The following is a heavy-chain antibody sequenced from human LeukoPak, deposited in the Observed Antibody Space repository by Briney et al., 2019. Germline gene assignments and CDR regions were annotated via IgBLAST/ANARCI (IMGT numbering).Heavy chain of an antibody. CDR2: ISYSGYT. D-gene: IGHD4-23*01. CDR3: ARGRNDNGGMFFDS. Sequence: NPSETLSLTCTASGGSITSYYWSWIRQAPGKGLEWVGYISYSGYTSYSPSLKSRVAISVDTAKSPFSLRLNSMTAADTAIYYCARGRNDNGGMFFDSWAQGNLVTVSS. V-gene: IGHV4-59*01. J-gene: IGHJ4*02. CDR1: GGSITSYY.